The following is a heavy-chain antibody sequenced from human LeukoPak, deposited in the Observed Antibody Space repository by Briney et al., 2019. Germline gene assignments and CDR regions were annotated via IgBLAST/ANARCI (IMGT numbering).Heavy chain of an antibody. CDR2: IYYSGST. Sequence: SETLSLTCTVSGGSVSSGSYYWSWIRQPPGKGLEWIGYIYYSGSTNYNPSLKSRVTVSVDTSKNRFSLKLSSVTAADTAVYYCARDVPGGWFDPWGQGTLVTVSS. D-gene: IGHD3-10*01. CDR1: GGSVSSGSYY. V-gene: IGHV4-61*01. CDR3: ARDVPGGWFDP. J-gene: IGHJ5*02.